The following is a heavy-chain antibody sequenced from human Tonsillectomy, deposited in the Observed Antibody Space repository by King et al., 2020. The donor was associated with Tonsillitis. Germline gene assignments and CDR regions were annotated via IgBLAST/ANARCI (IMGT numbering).Heavy chain of an antibody. D-gene: IGHD3-10*01. V-gene: IGHV3-43*02. CDR3: AKDYYGSGTFYNPFDY. J-gene: IGHJ4*02. Sequence: VQLVESGGGVVQPGGSLRLSCAASGFTFDDYAMHWVRQAPGKGLEWVSLISGDGGGTYYSDSGKGRFTISRDHRKNSLYLQMNSLRTEDTALYYCAKDYYGSGTFYNPFDYWGQGTLVTVSS. CDR2: ISGDGGGT. CDR1: GFTFDDYA.